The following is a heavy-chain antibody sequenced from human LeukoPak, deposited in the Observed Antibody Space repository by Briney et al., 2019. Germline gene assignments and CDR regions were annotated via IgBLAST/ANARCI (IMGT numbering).Heavy chain of an antibody. Sequence: GRSLRFSCAASGFTFSTYGMHWVRQAPGKGLEWVAVVSYDGSNKYHADSVKGRFTISRDNSKNTLYLQMNSLRAEDTAVYYCAKPVDRYSSSWPYFDYWGQGTLVTVSS. CDR3: AKPVDRYSSSWPYFDY. D-gene: IGHD6-13*01. CDR1: GFTFSTYG. V-gene: IGHV3-30*18. J-gene: IGHJ4*02. CDR2: VSYDGSNK.